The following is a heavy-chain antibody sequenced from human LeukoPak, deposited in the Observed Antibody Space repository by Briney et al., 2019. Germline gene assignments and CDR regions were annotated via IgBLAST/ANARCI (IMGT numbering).Heavy chain of an antibody. V-gene: IGHV4-4*07. J-gene: IGHJ2*01. Sequence: SETLSLTCTVSGGSINSYYWSWIRQPAGKGLEWIGRMYASGSTNFNPSLKSRVTMSVDTSKNQFSLNLSSVTAADTAVYYCARDMGVSQRYWYFDLWGPGTLVTVSS. D-gene: IGHD2-2*01. CDR1: GGSINSYY. CDR3: ARDMGVSQRYWYFDL. CDR2: MYASGST.